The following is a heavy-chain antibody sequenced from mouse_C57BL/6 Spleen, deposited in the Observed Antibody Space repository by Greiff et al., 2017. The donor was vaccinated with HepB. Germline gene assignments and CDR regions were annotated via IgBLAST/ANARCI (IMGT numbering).Heavy chain of an antibody. V-gene: IGHV1-64*01. Sequence: VQLQQPGAELVKPGASVKLSCKASGYTFTSYWMHWVKQRPGQGLEWIGMIYPNSGSTNYNEKFKSKATLTVDKSSSTAYMQLSSLTSEDSAVYYCARPSDSQFAYWGQGTLVTVSA. CDR3: ARPSDSQFAY. CDR2: IYPNSGST. CDR1: GYTFTSYW. J-gene: IGHJ3*01.